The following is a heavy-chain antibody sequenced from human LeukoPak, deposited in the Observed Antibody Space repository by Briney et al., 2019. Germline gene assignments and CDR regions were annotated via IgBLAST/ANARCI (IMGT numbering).Heavy chain of an antibody. J-gene: IGHJ3*02. D-gene: IGHD3-16*02. CDR3: ASSIMITFGGVIVRDGDAFDI. CDR1: GYTFTSYD. CDR2: MNPNSGNT. Sequence: ASVKVSCKASGYTFTSYDINWVRQATGQGLEWMGWMNPNSGNTGYAQKFQGRVTMTRNTSISTAYMELSSLRSEDTAVYYCASSIMITFGGVIVRDGDAFDIWGQGTMVTVSS. V-gene: IGHV1-8*01.